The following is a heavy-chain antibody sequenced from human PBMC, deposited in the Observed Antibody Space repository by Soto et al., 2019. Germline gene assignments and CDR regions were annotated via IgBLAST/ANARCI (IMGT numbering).Heavy chain of an antibody. Sequence: PSETRCLTWTGSVVSLSVIDYYWGWIRRPPGKGLEWIVSGTTFNNPALRGRVTISVDTANNQFSLKLRSVTASDTAVYYCATYGGDTGRFDYWGQGILVTVSS. J-gene: IGHJ4*02. CDR3: ATYGGDTGRFDY. CDR2: SGTT. CDR1: VVSLSVIDYY. V-gene: IGHV4-39*01. D-gene: IGHD4-17*01.